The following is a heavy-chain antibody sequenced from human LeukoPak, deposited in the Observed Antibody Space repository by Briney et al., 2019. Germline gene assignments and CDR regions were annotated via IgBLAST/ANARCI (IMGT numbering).Heavy chain of an antibody. CDR2: IKKGGSGK. J-gene: IGHJ5*02. V-gene: IGHV3-7*01. D-gene: IGHD2-21*02. CDR3: AGATMTAILGLSPQNSWFDP. CDR1: GFTFSSYW. Sequence: GGSLRLSCAASGFTFSSYWMSWVRQAPGKGLEWVANIKKGGSGKYYVDSVKGRFTIPRDNAKNSLYLQMNSLRAEDTAVYYCAGATMTAILGLSPQNSWFDPWGQGTLVTVSS.